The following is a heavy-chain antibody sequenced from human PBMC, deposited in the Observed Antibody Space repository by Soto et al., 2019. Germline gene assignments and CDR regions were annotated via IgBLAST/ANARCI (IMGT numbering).Heavy chain of an antibody. CDR3: ARDPFCGGDCYPLDY. D-gene: IGHD2-21*02. Sequence: QVQLVQSGAEVKKPGASVKVSCKASGYTFTGYYMHWVRQAPGQGREWMGWINPNSGGTNYAQKFQGRVTMTRETSISTAYMELSRLRSDHTAVYYCARDPFCGGDCYPLDYWGQGTLVTVSS. CDR1: GYTFTGYY. CDR2: INPNSGGT. J-gene: IGHJ4*02. V-gene: IGHV1-2*02.